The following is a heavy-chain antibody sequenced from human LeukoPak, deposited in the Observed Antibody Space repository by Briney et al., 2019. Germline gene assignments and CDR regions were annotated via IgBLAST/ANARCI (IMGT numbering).Heavy chain of an antibody. CDR2: IIPIFGTA. D-gene: IGHD6-19*01. J-gene: IGHJ4*02. CDR3: ARDLRLVGDYYFDY. Sequence: ASVKVSCKASGGTFSSYAISWVRQAPGQGLEWMGGIIPIFGTANYAQKFQGRVTITADESTSTAYMELSSLGSEDTAVYYCARDLRLVGDYYFDYWGQGTLVTVSS. CDR1: GGTFSSYA. V-gene: IGHV1-69*13.